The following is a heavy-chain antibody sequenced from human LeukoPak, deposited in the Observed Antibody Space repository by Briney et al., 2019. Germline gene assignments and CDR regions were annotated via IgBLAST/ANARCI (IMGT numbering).Heavy chain of an antibody. V-gene: IGHV3-21*01. J-gene: IGHJ4*02. CDR3: ARERRTVTDFDY. CDR1: GFTFSSYS. Sequence: PGGSLRLSCAASGFTFSSYSMNWVRQAPGKGLEWVSSISSSSSYIYYADSVKGRFTISRDNAKNSLYLQMNSLRAEDTAVYYCARERRTVTDFDYWGQGTLVTVSS. CDR2: ISSSSSYI. D-gene: IGHD4-17*01.